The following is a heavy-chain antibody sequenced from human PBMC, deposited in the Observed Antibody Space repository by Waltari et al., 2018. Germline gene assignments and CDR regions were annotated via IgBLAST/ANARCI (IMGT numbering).Heavy chain of an antibody. CDR2: VDPEDGET. V-gene: IGHV1-69-2*01. CDR3: ATGRGPYGDYGYQH. CDR1: GYTFTDYY. Sequence: EVQLVQSGAEVKKPGATVKISCKASGYTFTDYYMHWVQQAPGKGLEWMGRVDPEDGETIYAEKFQGRVTIPADTSTDTAYMELSSLRSEDTAVYYCATGRGPYGDYGYQHWGQGTLVTVSS. J-gene: IGHJ1*01. D-gene: IGHD4-17*01.